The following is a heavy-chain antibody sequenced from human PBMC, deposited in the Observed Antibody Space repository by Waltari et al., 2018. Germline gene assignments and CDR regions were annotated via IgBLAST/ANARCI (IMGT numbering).Heavy chain of an antibody. CDR1: GFSASNFG. J-gene: IGHJ5*02. CDR2: AFFDGIKT. D-gene: IGHD3-10*01. CDR3: AKDAFGNTYLDH. V-gene: IGHV3-30*18. Sequence: QVQLVESGGGVVQPGMSLSIPCAASGFSASNFGIPWVRQAPGKGLEWVALAFFDGIKTHYADSVRGRFTISRDNSKNTLYLDINNLRVDDTGIYYCAKDAFGNTYLDHWGQGTVVTVSS.